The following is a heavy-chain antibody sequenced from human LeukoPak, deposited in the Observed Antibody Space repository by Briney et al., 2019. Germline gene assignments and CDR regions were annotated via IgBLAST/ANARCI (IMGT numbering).Heavy chain of an antibody. CDR2: IIPIFGTA. V-gene: IGHV1-69*05. Sequence: ASVKVSCKASGGTFSSYAISWVRQAPGQGLEWMGGIIPIFGTANYAQKFQGRVTITTDESTSTAYMELSSLRSEDTAVYYCARGPDIAVAPFDYWGQGTLVTVSS. D-gene: IGHD6-19*01. CDR3: ARGPDIAVAPFDY. CDR1: GGTFSSYA. J-gene: IGHJ4*02.